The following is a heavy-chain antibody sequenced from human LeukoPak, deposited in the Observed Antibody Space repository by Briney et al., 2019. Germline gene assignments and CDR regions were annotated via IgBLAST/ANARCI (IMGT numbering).Heavy chain of an antibody. CDR1: GYTFTSYD. CDR2: MNPNSGNT. Sequence: ASVKVSCKASGYTFTSYDINWVRQATGQGLEWMGWMNPNSGNTGYAQKFQGRVTITRNTSISTAYMELRSLRSDDTAVYYCARDLPVRSYYYDSSGYYSSLDYWGQGTLVTVSS. D-gene: IGHD3-22*01. CDR3: ARDLPVRSYYYDSSGYYSSLDY. V-gene: IGHV1-8*03. J-gene: IGHJ4*02.